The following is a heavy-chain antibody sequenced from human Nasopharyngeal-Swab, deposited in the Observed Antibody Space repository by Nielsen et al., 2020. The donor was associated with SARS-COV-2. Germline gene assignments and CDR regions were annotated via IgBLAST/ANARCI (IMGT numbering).Heavy chain of an antibody. V-gene: IGHV5-51*01. J-gene: IGHJ4*02. Sequence: GESLKISCKGSGYSFTSYWIGWVRQMPGKGLEWMGIIYPGDSDTRYSPSFQGQVTISADKSISTAYLQWSSLKASDTAMYYCARPISDVWFGEFTPPFDYWGQGTLVTVSS. CDR2: IYPGDSDT. D-gene: IGHD3-10*01. CDR1: GYSFTSYW. CDR3: ARPISDVWFGEFTPPFDY.